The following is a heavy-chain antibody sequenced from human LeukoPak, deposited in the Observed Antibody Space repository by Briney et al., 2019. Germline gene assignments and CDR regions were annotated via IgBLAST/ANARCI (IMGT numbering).Heavy chain of an antibody. CDR1: GYTFTSYD. Sequence: ASVKVSCKASGYTFTSYDISWVRQATGQGLEWMGWMNPNSGNTGYAQKFQGRVTMTRNTSMSTAYMELSSLGSEDTAVYYCARFDSSGYYFQNDYWGQGTLVTVSS. J-gene: IGHJ4*02. D-gene: IGHD3-22*01. CDR2: MNPNSGNT. V-gene: IGHV1-8*01. CDR3: ARFDSSGYYFQNDY.